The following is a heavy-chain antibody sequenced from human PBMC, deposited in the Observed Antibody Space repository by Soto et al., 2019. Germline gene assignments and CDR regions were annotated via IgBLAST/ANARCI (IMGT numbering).Heavy chain of an antibody. J-gene: IGHJ5*02. Sequence: NPSETLSLTCTVSGGSISSSIHYWGWIRQPPGKGLEWVGSIYYTGSTSYYNPSPMGRVTISVDTSKNRFSLKLSSVTAADTAVYYCAREAMVRRVISSFDPSGQRPLLTRST. CDR2: IYYTGSTS. D-gene: IGHD3-10*01. CDR1: GGSISSSIHY. V-gene: IGHV4-39*02. CDR3: AREAMVRRVISSFDP.